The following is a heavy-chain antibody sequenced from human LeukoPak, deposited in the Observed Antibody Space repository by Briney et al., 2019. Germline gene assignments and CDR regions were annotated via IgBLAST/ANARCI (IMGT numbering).Heavy chain of an antibody. CDR3: ARDRLYYDSSGNFDY. V-gene: IGHV1-46*01. Sequence: ASVKVSCKASGYTFTSYYTHWVRQAPGQGLEWMGIINPSGGSTSYAQKFQGRVTMTGDTSTSTVYMELSSLRSEDAAVYYCARDRLYYDSSGNFDYWGQGTLVTVSS. J-gene: IGHJ4*02. CDR2: INPSGGST. D-gene: IGHD3-22*01. CDR1: GYTFTSYY.